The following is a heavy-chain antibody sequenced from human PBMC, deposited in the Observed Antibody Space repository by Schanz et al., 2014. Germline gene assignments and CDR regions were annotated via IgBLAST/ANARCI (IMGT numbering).Heavy chain of an antibody. CDR1: GFTVSNSY. J-gene: IGHJ4*02. CDR2: IYSSGST. V-gene: IGHV3-66*01. Sequence: EVQLLESGGGLVQPGGSLRLSCAASGFTVSNSYIHWVRQAPGKGLEWVSTIYSSGSTYYADSVRGRFTISRDNAKNSLYLQMNSLRAEDTAVYYCATEGPRGPRHPINYYYAMDNWGQGTLVAVSS. D-gene: IGHD3-22*01. CDR3: ATEGPRGPRHPINYYYAMDN.